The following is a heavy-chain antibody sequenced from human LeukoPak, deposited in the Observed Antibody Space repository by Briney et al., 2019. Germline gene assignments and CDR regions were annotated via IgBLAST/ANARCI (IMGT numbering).Heavy chain of an antibody. D-gene: IGHD5-24*01. J-gene: IGHJ4*02. CDR3: AREGGDGYNVGFDY. CDR2: IYSSGSNI. CDR1: GFTFSSYE. Sequence: GGSLRLSCAASGFTFSSYEMNWVRQAPGKGLEWVSYIYSSGSNIYYADSVKGRFTISRDNAKNSLYLQMNSLRAEDTAVYYCAREGGDGYNVGFDYWGQGTLVTAS. V-gene: IGHV3-48*03.